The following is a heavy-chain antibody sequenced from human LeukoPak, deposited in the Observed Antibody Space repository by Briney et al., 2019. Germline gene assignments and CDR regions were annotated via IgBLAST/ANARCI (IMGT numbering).Heavy chain of an antibody. CDR3: ARTHTYYYDSSGYFGRDDYFDY. Sequence: GESLKISCKGSGYSFTSYWIGWVRQMPGKGLEWMGIIYPGDSDTRYSPSFQGQVTNSADNANSTAYLEWSHLKASDTAMYYCARTHTYYYDSSGYFGRDDYFDYWGQGTLVTDSS. CDR2: IYPGDSDT. J-gene: IGHJ4*02. CDR1: GYSFTSYW. D-gene: IGHD3-22*01. V-gene: IGHV5-51*01.